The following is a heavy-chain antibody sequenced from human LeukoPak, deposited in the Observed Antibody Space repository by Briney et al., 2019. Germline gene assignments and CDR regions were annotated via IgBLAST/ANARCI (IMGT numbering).Heavy chain of an antibody. CDR3: ARSTVAPWRGNWFDP. CDR1: GFTFSSYA. CDR2: ISYDGSNK. V-gene: IGHV3-30-3*01. D-gene: IGHD6-19*01. J-gene: IGHJ5*02. Sequence: GGSLRLSCAASGFTFSSYAMHWVRQAPGKGLEWVAVISYDGSNKYYADSVKGRFTISRDNSKNTLYLQMNSLRAEDTAVYYCARSTVAPWRGNWFDPWGQGTLVTVSS.